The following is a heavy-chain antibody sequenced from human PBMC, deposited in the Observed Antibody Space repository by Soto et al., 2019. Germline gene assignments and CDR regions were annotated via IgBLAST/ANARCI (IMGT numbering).Heavy chain of an antibody. CDR1: GGSISSISYY. D-gene: IGHD2-15*01. J-gene: IGHJ4*02. CDR3: AREGGRYCTGGSCQVDY. V-gene: IGHV4-39*02. CDR2: IYYSGNT. Sequence: PSETLSLTCTVSGGSISSISYYWGWIRQPPGKGLEWIGSIYYSGNTYYTPSLKSRVTISVDTSKNQFSLKLSSVTAADTAVYYCAREGGRYCTGGSCQVDYWGQGTLVTVSS.